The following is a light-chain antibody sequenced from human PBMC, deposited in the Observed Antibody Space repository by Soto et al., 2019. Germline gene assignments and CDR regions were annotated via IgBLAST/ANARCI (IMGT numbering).Light chain of an antibody. Sequence: EVVLTQSPGTLSLSPGERASLSCRASQSVSNNYLAWYQQKPGQSPTLLIFGSTDRATGIPDRFSDSGSGTDFTLTISRLEPEDFAVYYCQQYGSSPPYTFGQGTKLEIK. V-gene: IGKV3-20*01. CDR2: GST. CDR3: QQYGSSPPYT. CDR1: QSVSNNY. J-gene: IGKJ2*01.